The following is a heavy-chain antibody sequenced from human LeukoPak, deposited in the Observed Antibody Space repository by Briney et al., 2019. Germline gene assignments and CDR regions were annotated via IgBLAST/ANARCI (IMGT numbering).Heavy chain of an antibody. J-gene: IGHJ3*02. CDR2: IYSSVT. V-gene: IGHV3-53*01. CDR3: ASNIAAAGVDAFDI. Sequence: PGGSLRLSCTVSGFTVSSNSMSWVRQAPGKGLEWASFIYSSVTHYSDSVKGRFTISRDNSKNTLYLQMNSLRAEDTAVYYCASNIAAAGVDAFDIWGQGTMVTVSS. D-gene: IGHD6-13*01. CDR1: GFTVSSNS.